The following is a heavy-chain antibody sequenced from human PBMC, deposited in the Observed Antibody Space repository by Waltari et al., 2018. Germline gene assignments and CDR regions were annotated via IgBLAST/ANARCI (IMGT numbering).Heavy chain of an antibody. D-gene: IGHD1-1*01. CDR1: GYTFTSYA. CDR2: INAGNGNT. CDR3: ARDRDWNYGMDV. J-gene: IGHJ6*02. Sequence: QVQLVQSGAEVKKPGASVKVSCKASGYTFTSYAMHWVRQAPGQRLEWMGWINAGNGNTKDSQKFPGIVTITRDTSASTAYMELSSLRSEDTAVYYCARDRDWNYGMDVWGQGTTVTVSS. V-gene: IGHV1-3*01.